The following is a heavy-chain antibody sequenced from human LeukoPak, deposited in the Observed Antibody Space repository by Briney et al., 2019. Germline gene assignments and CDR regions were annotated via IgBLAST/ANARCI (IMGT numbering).Heavy chain of an antibody. CDR1: GGSINSNNW. V-gene: IGHV4-4*02. CDR2: ISHSGET. CDR3: ARQGANYDFWSGFGGRKFYYYFDL. Sequence: PSETLSLTCTVSGGSINSNNWWSWVRQTPGKGLEYIGEISHSGETNYNPSLKSRVIISVDTSKKQFSLRLTSVTAADTAVYYCARQGANYDFWSGFGGRKFYYYFDLWGRGTLVSVSS. D-gene: IGHD3-3*01. J-gene: IGHJ2*01.